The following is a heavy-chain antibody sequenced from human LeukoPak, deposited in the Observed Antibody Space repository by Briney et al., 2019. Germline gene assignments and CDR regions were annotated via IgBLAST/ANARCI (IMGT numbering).Heavy chain of an antibody. CDR1: GFTFSDYW. J-gene: IGHJ3*02. CDR3: VKVPRSGCCAFDI. D-gene: IGHD6-19*01. CDR2: VNSDGSST. V-gene: IGHV3-74*01. Sequence: GGSLRLSCAASGFTFSDYWMHWVRQAPGKGLVWVSRVNSDGSSTSYAGSVKGRFTVSRDNAKNTLYLQMNSLRAEDTAVYYCVKVPRSGCCAFDIWGLGTMVTVSS.